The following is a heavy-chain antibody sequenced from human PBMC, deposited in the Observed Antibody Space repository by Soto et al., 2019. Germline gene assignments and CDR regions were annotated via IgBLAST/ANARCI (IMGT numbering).Heavy chain of an antibody. V-gene: IGHV4-39*01. J-gene: IGHJ6*03. Sequence: PSETLSLTCTVSGGSISSSSYYWGWIRQPPGKGLEWIGSIYYSGSTYYNPSLKSRVTISVDTSKNQFSLKLSSVTAADTAVYYCARVPPYTIFGVVPKYYYYYYMDVWGKGTTVTVSS. CDR3: ARVPPYTIFGVVPKYYYYYYMDV. CDR2: IYYSGST. D-gene: IGHD3-3*01. CDR1: GGSISSSSYY.